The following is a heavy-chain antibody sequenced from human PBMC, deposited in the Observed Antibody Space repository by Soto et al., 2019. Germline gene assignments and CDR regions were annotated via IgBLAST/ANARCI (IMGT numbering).Heavy chain of an antibody. V-gene: IGHV3-49*04. Sequence: GGSLRLSCRPSGFNFEDYIMTWVRQSPGKDLQWIAFIRSSVFGATAEYAASVSGRFVISRDDSESVVFLQLDNLRPDDSAVSQGVRGTNYYYWVMEVWGPGITVTVAS. CDR3: VRGTNYYYWVMEV. CDR2: IRSSVFGATA. CDR1: GFNFEDYI. J-gene: IGHJ6*02.